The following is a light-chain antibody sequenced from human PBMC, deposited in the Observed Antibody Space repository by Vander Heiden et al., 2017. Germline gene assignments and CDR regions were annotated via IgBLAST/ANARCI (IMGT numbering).Light chain of an antibody. Sequence: DIQMTPSPSSPSASVGDRVTITCQASQDISNYLNWYQQKPGKAPKLLIYDASNLETGVPSRFSGSGSGTDFTFTISSLQPEDIATYYCQQYDNLPITFGQGTRLEIK. CDR1: QDISNY. J-gene: IGKJ5*01. V-gene: IGKV1-33*01. CDR3: QQYDNLPIT. CDR2: DAS.